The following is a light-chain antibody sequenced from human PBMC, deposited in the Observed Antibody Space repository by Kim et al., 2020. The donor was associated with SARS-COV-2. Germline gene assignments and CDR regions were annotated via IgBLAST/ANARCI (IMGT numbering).Light chain of an antibody. CDR2: GAS. J-gene: IGKJ2*01. V-gene: IGKV3-20*01. Sequence: LAPGAGTTLSCRASQGVDSSYLAWYQQRIGQAPRLLMFGASNRATGVPDRFSGSGSATDFTLTITRVEPEDFAMYYCQQFDGSRYTFGQGTKLEI. CDR3: QQFDGSRYT. CDR1: QGVDSSY.